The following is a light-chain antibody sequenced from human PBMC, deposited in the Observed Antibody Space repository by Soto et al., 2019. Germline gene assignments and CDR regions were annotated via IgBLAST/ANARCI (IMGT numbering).Light chain of an antibody. V-gene: IGKV3-20*01. CDR3: QQYSSSPIT. Sequence: EVVLTQSPGTLSLSPGERATLSCRSSQSVSNNYLAWYQQKPGQAPRLLIYGASSRATGIPDRFSGGGSGTDFSLTISRLDPEDFAVYYCQQYSSSPITFGQGTLLEIK. CDR1: QSVSNNY. CDR2: GAS. J-gene: IGKJ5*01.